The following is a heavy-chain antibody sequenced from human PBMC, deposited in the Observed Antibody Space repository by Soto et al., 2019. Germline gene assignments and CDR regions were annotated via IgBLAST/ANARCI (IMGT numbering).Heavy chain of an antibody. CDR2: IYYSGST. Sequence: PSETLSLTCTVSGGSISRYYWSWIRQPPGKGLEWIGYIYYSGSTNYNPSLKSRVTISVDTSKNQFSLKLSSVTAADTAVYYCARVRVAARTPYYYYDMDVWGQGTTVTVSS. CDR1: GGSISRYY. CDR3: ARVRVAARTPYYYYDMDV. V-gene: IGHV4-59*01. D-gene: IGHD6-6*01. J-gene: IGHJ6*02.